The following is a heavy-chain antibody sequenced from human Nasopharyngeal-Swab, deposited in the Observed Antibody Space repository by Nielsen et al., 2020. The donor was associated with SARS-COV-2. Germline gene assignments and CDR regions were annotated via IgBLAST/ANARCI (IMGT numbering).Heavy chain of an antibody. D-gene: IGHD3-3*01. V-gene: IGHV5-10-1*01. Sequence: GESLKISCKGSGYSFTSYWISWVRQMHGKGLEWMGRIDPSDSYTNYSPSFQGHVTISADKSISTAYLQWSSLEASDTAMYYCARQAYDFWSGYYTGPYYYYMDVWGKGTTVTVSS. CDR2: IDPSDSYT. J-gene: IGHJ6*03. CDR1: GYSFTSYW. CDR3: ARQAYDFWSGYYTGPYYYYMDV.